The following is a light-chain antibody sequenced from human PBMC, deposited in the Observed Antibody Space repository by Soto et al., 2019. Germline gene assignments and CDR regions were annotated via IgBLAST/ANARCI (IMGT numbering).Light chain of an antibody. Sequence: DIQMTQSPYSLSASVGDRVTITCQASQDISNYLNWYQQKPGKAPKLLIYDASNLETGVPSRFSGSGSGTDFTFTISSLQPEDIATYYCQQYDNLPPFTFGPGTKVDIQ. CDR3: QQYDNLPPFT. CDR1: QDISNY. J-gene: IGKJ3*01. CDR2: DAS. V-gene: IGKV1-33*01.